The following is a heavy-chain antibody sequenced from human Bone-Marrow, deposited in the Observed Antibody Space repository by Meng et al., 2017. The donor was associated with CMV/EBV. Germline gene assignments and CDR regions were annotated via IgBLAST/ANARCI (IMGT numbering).Heavy chain of an antibody. CDR2: ISSSSSYI. V-gene: IGHV3-21*01. Sequence: GGSLRLSCAASGFTFSSYSMNWVRQAPGKGLEWVSSISSSSSYIYYADSVKGRFTISRDNAKNSMYLQMNSLRAEDTAVYYCARVSATAMVLIYYGMDVWGQGTTVTVSS. J-gene: IGHJ6*02. CDR3: ARVSATAMVLIYYGMDV. D-gene: IGHD5-18*01. CDR1: GFTFSSYS.